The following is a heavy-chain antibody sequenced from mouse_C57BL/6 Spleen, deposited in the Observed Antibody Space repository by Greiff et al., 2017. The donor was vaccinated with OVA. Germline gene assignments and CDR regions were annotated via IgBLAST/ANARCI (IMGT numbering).Heavy chain of an antibody. Sequence: EVKLEESGGGLVQPGGSLKLSCAASGFTFSDYYMYWVRQTPEKRLEWVAYISNGGGSTYYPDTVKGRFTISRDNAKNTLYLQMSRLNAEDTAMYYCARQEDYYGSSYEWYFDVWGTGTTVTVSS. CDR1: GFTFSDYY. D-gene: IGHD1-1*01. V-gene: IGHV5-12*01. J-gene: IGHJ1*03. CDR3: ARQEDYYGSSYEWYFDV. CDR2: ISNGGGST.